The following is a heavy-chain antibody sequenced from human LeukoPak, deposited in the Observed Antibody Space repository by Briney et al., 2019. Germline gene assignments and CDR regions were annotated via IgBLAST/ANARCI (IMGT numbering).Heavy chain of an antibody. V-gene: IGHV3-23*01. CDR1: GFTFSNFA. Sequence: HPGGSLRLSCAASGFTFSNFAMIWVRQAPGKGLEWVSAISGSGDKTHYADSVKGRFAISRDNSKSVLYVQLNNLRLEDTAVYYCGEGHWGRGTLVTVSS. CDR3: GEGH. CDR2: ISGSGDKT. J-gene: IGHJ4*02.